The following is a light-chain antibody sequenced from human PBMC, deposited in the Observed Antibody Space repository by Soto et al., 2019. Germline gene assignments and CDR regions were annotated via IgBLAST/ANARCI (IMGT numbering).Light chain of an antibody. CDR1: SSNIGSNP. V-gene: IGLV1-44*01. CDR2: TND. J-gene: IGLJ2*01. CDR3: AAWDDSLSGLV. Sequence: QSVLTQPPSASGTPGQRVTISCSGSSSNIGSNPVNWYQQLPGTAPKLLIYTNDQRPSGVPDRFSGSKSGTSGSLAISGLQSEDEADYYCAAWDDSLSGLVFGGGTQLPVL.